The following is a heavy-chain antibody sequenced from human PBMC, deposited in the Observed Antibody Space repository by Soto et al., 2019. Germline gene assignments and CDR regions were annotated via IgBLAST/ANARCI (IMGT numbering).Heavy chain of an antibody. J-gene: IGHJ6*02. D-gene: IGHD3-3*01. Sequence: GGSLRLSCAASGFTFSSYGMHWVRQAPGNGLEWVAVISYDGSNKYYSDSVKGRFTISRDNSKNTLYLQMNSLRAEDTAVYYCAKDLYYDFWSGYYNYYYGIDVWGQGTTVTVSS. CDR3: AKDLYYDFWSGYYNYYYGIDV. CDR1: GFTFSSYG. V-gene: IGHV3-30*18. CDR2: ISYDGSNK.